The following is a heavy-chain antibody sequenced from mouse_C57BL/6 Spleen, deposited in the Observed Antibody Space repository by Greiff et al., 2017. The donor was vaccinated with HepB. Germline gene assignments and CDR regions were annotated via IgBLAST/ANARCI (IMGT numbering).Heavy chain of an antibody. CDR3: AREITTVVATFDY. J-gene: IGHJ2*01. V-gene: IGHV1-22*01. CDR2: INPNNGGT. CDR1: GYTFTDYN. D-gene: IGHD1-1*01. Sequence: EVKLQESGPELVKPGASVKMSCKASGYTFTDYNMHWVKQSHGKSLEWIGYINPNNGGTSYNQKFKGKATLTVNKSSSTAYMELRSLTSEDSAVYYCAREITTVVATFDYWGQGTTLTVSS.